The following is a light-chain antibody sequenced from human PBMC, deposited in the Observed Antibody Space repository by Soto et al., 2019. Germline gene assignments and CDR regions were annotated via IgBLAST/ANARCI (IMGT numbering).Light chain of an antibody. CDR1: QSVSSD. J-gene: IGKJ4*01. V-gene: IGKV3-15*01. CDR2: GAA. CDR3: QQYNGWPPT. Sequence: EVVMTQSPATLSVSPGERVLLSCRASQSVSSDLAWYHQKPGQPPRLLIYGAATRATGIPGRFSGSWSGTESTPTISSLRSEDFGVYYGQQYNGWPPTFGGGPRWRSN.